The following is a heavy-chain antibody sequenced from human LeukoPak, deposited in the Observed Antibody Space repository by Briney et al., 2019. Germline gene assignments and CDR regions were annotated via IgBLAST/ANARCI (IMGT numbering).Heavy chain of an antibody. J-gene: IGHJ6*03. V-gene: IGHV4-4*07. Sequence: PSETLSLTCTVSGGSIHSYWSWIRQPAGKGLEWIGRISGSGTITYNPALQSRLTISIDTSKNQFSLKLMSVTAADTAVYYCARAGVPSSSWSYYYYYMDVWGKGTTVTVSS. D-gene: IGHD6-13*01. CDR2: ISGSGTI. CDR1: GGSIHSY. CDR3: ARAGVPSSSWSYYYYYMDV.